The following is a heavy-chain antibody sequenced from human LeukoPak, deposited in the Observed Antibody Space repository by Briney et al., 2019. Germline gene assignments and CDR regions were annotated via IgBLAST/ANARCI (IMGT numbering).Heavy chain of an antibody. CDR1: GGTFSSYA. J-gene: IGHJ6*02. CDR3: ARDFGTYYYGVDV. CDR2: IIPIFGIA. V-gene: IGHV1-69*04. D-gene: IGHD3-10*01. Sequence: SVKVSCKASGGTFSSYAISWVRQAPGQGLEWMGRIIPIFGIANYAQKFQGRVTITADKSTSTAYMELSSLRSEDTAVYYCARDFGTYYYGVDVWGQGTTVTVSS.